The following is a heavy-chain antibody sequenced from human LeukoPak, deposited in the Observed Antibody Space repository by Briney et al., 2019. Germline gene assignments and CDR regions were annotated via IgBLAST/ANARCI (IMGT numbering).Heavy chain of an antibody. CDR3: ARGTYYGSGSYDH. CDR2: IYYSGST. J-gene: IGHJ5*02. V-gene: IGHV4-59*01. Sequence: PSETLSLTCTVSGGSLSSYYWSWLRQPPGKGLEWIGYIYYSGSTNYNPSLKSRVTISIDTSNNQFSLKLSSVTAADTAVYYCARGTYYGSGSYDHWGQGTLVTVSS. D-gene: IGHD3-10*01. CDR1: GGSLSSYY.